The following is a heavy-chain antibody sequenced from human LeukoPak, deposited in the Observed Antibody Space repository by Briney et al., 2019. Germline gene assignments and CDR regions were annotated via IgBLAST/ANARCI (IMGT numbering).Heavy chain of an antibody. Sequence: ASVKVFCKASGYTFTSYGITWMRQAPGQGLEWMGWISAYNGNTNYAQKLQGRVTMTTDTSTSTAYMNLRSLRSDDTAVYYCAREVPYDTSRYYQPFDYWGQGTLVTVSS. D-gene: IGHD3-22*01. CDR1: GYTFTSYG. CDR3: AREVPYDTSRYYQPFDY. J-gene: IGHJ4*02. V-gene: IGHV1-18*01. CDR2: ISAYNGNT.